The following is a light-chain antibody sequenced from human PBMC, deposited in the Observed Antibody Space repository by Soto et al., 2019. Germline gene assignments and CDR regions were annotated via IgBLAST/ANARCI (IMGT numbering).Light chain of an antibody. J-gene: IGKJ2*03. CDR1: QDVSTN. CDR3: QHYNNWPPYS. Sequence: ETVMTQSPDTLSVSPGESATLSCRARQDVSTNLSWFHQKPCQSPRLVLYGASKMATRIPSRFSGSGSGRHFTLTISSLPSEDFGVYYCQHYNNWPPYSFGQGTKVDI. V-gene: IGKV3-15*01. CDR2: GAS.